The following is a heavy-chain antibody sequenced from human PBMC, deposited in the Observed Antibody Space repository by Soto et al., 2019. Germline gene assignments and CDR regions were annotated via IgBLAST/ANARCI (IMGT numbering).Heavy chain of an antibody. D-gene: IGHD3-10*01. CDR3: ARGLRDQYYYGSGSYFSY. J-gene: IGHJ4*02. V-gene: IGHV3-7*01. CDR2: IKQDGSEK. Sequence: EVQLVESGGGLVQPGGSLRLSCAASGFTFSSYWMSWVRQAPGKGLEWVANIKQDGSEKYYVDSVKGRFTISRDNAKNSLYLQMNSLRAEDTAVYYCARGLRDQYYYGSGSYFSYWGQGTPVTVSS. CDR1: GFTFSSYW.